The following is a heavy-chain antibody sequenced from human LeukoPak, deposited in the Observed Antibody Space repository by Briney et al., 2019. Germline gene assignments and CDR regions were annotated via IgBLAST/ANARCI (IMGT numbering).Heavy chain of an antibody. D-gene: IGHD3-22*01. CDR3: TRGSIAYYYMDV. V-gene: IGHV4-61*01. CDR1: GASINSDTYY. CDR2: IYYSGST. J-gene: IGHJ6*03. Sequence: SETLSLTCTVSGASINSDTYYWGWIRQPPGKGLEWIGNIYYSGSTNYNPSLKSRVTISVDTSKNQFSLKLSSVTAADTAVYYCTRGSIAYYYMDVWGKGTTVTISS.